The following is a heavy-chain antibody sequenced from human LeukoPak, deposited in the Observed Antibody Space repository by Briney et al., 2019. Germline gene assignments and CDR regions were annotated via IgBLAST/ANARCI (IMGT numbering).Heavy chain of an antibody. CDR1: GFTFSSYW. CDR2: INPDGSST. D-gene: IGHD5-24*01. CDR3: ARDLGWLQSY. Sequence: GGSLRLSCAASGFTFSSYWMHWVRQAPGKGLVWVSRINPDGSSTSYADSVKGRFTISRENAKNTLYLQTNSLRAEDTAVYYCARDLGWLQSYWGQGTLVTVSS. J-gene: IGHJ4*02. V-gene: IGHV3-74*01.